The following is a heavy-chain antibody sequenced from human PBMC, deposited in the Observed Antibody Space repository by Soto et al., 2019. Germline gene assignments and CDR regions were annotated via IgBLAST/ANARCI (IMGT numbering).Heavy chain of an antibody. CDR2: IFSNDEE. CDR3: ARMLYSNYALVPYGMDV. J-gene: IGHJ6*02. D-gene: IGHD4-4*01. Sequence: SGPTLVNPTETLTLTCTVSGFSLSNARMGVSWIRQPPGKALEWLAHIFSNDEESYSTSLKSRLTISKDTSKSQVVLTMTNMDPVDTATYYCARMLYSNYALVPYGMDVWGQGTTVTVSS. CDR1: GFSLSNARMG. V-gene: IGHV2-26*01.